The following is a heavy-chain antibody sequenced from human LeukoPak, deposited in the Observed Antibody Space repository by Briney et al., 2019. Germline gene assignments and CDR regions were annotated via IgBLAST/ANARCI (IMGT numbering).Heavy chain of an antibody. Sequence: PGGSLRLSCAASGFTFSSYGMSWVRQAPGKGLEWASAISGSGGSTYYADSVKGRFTTSRDNSKNTLYLQMNSLRAEDTAVYYCAKERAISSGSYLDYWGQGTLVTVSS. CDR1: GFTFSSYG. CDR3: AKERAISSGSYLDY. CDR2: ISGSGGST. V-gene: IGHV3-23*01. J-gene: IGHJ4*02. D-gene: IGHD1-26*01.